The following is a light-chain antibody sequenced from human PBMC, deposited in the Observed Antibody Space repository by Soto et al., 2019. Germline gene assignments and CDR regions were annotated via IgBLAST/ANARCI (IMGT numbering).Light chain of an antibody. CDR2: DAS. CDR1: QSISTS. V-gene: IGKV1-39*01. CDR3: LQTYTVPRT. Sequence: DIQMTQSPSSLSASVGDIVTITCRASQSISTSLCWFQQKPGRAPKLLISDASTLQSGVPSRFSGSGFGTDFTLTISSLQPEDFAAYYCLQTYTVPRTFGQGTNLDIK. J-gene: IGKJ2*01.